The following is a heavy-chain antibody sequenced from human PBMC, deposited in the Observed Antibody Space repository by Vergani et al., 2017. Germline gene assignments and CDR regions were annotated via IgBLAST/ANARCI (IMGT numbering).Heavy chain of an antibody. J-gene: IGHJ4*02. Sequence: EVQLLESGGDLVQPGGSLRLSCVASGFTFSHYSMNWVRQAPGKGLEWVSSISGNNDDVYYADSVKGRFTISRDNAKNSLFLQMSSLKVEDTGVYYCAREMSNEGFDYWGQGTRVTVS. D-gene: IGHD4-11*01. CDR3: AREMSNEGFDY. V-gene: IGHV3-21*01. CDR1: GFTFSHYS. CDR2: ISGNNDDV.